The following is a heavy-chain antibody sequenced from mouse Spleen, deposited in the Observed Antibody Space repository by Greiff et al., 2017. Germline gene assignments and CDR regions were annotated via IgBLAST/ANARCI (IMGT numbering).Heavy chain of an antibody. CDR1: GYSFTGYY. CDR2: INPSTGGT. Sequence: EVQGVESGPELVKPGASVKISCKASGYSFTGYYMNWVKQSPEKSLEWIGEINPSTGGTTYNQKFKAKATLTVDKSSSTAYMQLKSLTSEDSAVYYGAQRRNYYYGSRARDYWGQGTSTT. V-gene: IGHV1-42*01. CDR3: AQRRNYYYGSRARDY. D-gene: IGHD1-1*01. J-gene: IGHJ4*01.